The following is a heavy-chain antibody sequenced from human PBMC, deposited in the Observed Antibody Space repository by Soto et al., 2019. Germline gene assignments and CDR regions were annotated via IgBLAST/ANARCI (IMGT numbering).Heavy chain of an antibody. V-gene: IGHV3-30*04. CDR1: KFTFRTYV. J-gene: IGHJ6*02. Sequence: QVQLVESGGGVVQPERSQRLSCAASKFTFRTYVMHWVRQAPGKGLEWVALISVDGSNNNYADSVKCRFTISRDNSKNTMCLQMNSLRPEDTAVYYCAREMIPMIMGGMSAMDVWGQGTTVTVSS. D-gene: IGHD3-22*01. CDR2: ISVDGSNN. CDR3: AREMIPMIMGGMSAMDV.